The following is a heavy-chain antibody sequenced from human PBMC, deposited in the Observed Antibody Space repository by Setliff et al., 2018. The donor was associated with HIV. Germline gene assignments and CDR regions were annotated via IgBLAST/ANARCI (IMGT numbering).Heavy chain of an antibody. D-gene: IGHD4-17*01. CDR2: IYYSGST. V-gene: IGHV4-31*03. CDR3: ARRRSYGDYDPNWFDP. J-gene: IGHJ5*02. Sequence: SETLSLTCTVSGDSISSGGYYWSWIRQHPGRGLEWIGCIYYSGSTYYNPSLRSRITISVDMSKNQFSLKLNSVTAADTAIYYCARRRSYGDYDPNWFDPWGRGTLVTVSS. CDR1: GDSISSGGYY.